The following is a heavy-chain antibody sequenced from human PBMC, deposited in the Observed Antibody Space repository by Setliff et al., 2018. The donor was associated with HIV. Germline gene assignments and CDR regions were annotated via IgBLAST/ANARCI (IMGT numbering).Heavy chain of an antibody. CDR3: ARDPSSSWYGGSLFFDY. CDR2: ISAYSGNT. Sequence: ASVKVSCKASGYIFISYGFCWVRQAPGQGLEWMGWISAYSGNTSYAQKFQGRVTMTRDTSTSTVYMELSSLRSEDTAVYYCARDPSSSWYGGSLFFDYWGQGTQVTVSS. V-gene: IGHV1-18*01. D-gene: IGHD6-13*01. CDR1: GYIFISYG. J-gene: IGHJ4*02.